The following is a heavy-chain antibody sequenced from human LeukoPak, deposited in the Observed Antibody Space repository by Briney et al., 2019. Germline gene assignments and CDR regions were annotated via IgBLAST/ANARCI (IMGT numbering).Heavy chain of an antibody. CDR3: AKDILPYYYDSPVSD. CDR1: GFTFDDYT. V-gene: IGHV3-43*01. J-gene: IGHJ4*02. D-gene: IGHD3-22*01. CDR2: ISWDGGST. Sequence: PGGSLRLSCATSGFTFDDYTMHWVRQAPGKGLEWVSLISWDGGSTYYADSVKGRFTISRDNTKNSLYLQMNSLRTEDTALYYCAKDILPYYYDSPVSDWGQGTLVTVSS.